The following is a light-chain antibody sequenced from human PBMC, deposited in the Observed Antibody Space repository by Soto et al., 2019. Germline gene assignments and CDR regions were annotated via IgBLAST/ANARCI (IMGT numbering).Light chain of an antibody. J-gene: IGLJ1*01. CDR1: SSDVGGYNY. V-gene: IGLV2-8*01. CDR3: SSYAGSNNFEV. CDR2: EVS. Sequence: QSALTQPPSASGSPGQSVTISCTGTSSDVGGYNYVSWYQQHPGKAPKLMIYEVSKRPSGVPDRFSGSKSGNTASLAVSVLQAEDEADYYCSSYAGSNNFEVFGTGTKLTVL.